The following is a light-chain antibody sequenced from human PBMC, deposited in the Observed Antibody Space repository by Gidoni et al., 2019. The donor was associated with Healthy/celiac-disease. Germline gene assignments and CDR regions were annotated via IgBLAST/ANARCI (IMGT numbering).Light chain of an antibody. Sequence: EIVLTQSPGTLSLSLGERATLSCRASQSVSRSYLAWYQQKPGQAPRLLIYGASSRATGIPDRFSGSGSGTDFTLTISRLEPEDFAVYYCQQYGSSPRTFXXXTKLEIK. CDR1: QSVSRSY. V-gene: IGKV3-20*01. CDR2: GAS. CDR3: QQYGSSPRT. J-gene: IGKJ2*02.